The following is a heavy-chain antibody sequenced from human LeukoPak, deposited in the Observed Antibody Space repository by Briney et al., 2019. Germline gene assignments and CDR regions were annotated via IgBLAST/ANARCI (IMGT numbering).Heavy chain of an antibody. Sequence: ASVKVSCTASGYTFTSYYMHWVRQAPGQGLEWMGIINPSGGSTSYAQKFQGRVTMTRDTSTSTVYMELSSLRSEDTAVYYCARDVYGGKKGIFDYWAREPWSPSPQ. CDR3: ARDVYGGKKGIFDY. V-gene: IGHV1-46*01. CDR2: INPSGGST. D-gene: IGHD4-23*01. CDR1: GYTFTSYY. J-gene: IGHJ4*02.